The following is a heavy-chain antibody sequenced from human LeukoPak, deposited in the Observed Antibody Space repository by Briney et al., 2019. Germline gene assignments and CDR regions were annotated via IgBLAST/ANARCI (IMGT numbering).Heavy chain of an antibody. Sequence: SETLSLTCTVPGGSISSYYWSWIRQPPGKGLEWIGYIYYSGSTNYNPSLKSRVTISVDTSKNQFSLKLSSVTAADTAVYYCARARTYYYDMGAFDIWGQGTMVTVSS. D-gene: IGHD3-22*01. V-gene: IGHV4-59*01. CDR2: IYYSGST. J-gene: IGHJ3*02. CDR1: GGSISSYY. CDR3: ARARTYYYDMGAFDI.